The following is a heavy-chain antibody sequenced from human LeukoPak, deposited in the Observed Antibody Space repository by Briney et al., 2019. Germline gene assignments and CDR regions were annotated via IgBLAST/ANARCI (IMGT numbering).Heavy chain of an antibody. Sequence: SGGSLRLSCAASGFTFSSYAMSWVRQAPGKGLEWVSAISGSGGSTHYADSVKGRFTISRDNSKNTLYLQMNSLRAEDTAVYYCANVLGYCSSTSCYTYWGQGTLVTVSS. CDR2: ISGSGGST. V-gene: IGHV3-23*01. CDR1: GFTFSSYA. CDR3: ANVLGYCSSTSCYTY. D-gene: IGHD2-2*02. J-gene: IGHJ4*02.